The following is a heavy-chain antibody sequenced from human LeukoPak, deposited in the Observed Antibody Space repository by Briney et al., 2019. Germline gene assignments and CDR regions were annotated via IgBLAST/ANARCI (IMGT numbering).Heavy chain of an antibody. J-gene: IGHJ4*02. D-gene: IGHD6-13*01. V-gene: IGHV4-61*02. Sequence: ASETLSLTCTVSGGSISSGSYYWSWIRQPAGKGLEWIGRFYTSGSTNYNPSLKSRVTISVDTSKNQFSLRLSSVTAADTAVYYCARGDSSSWYNDYWGQGTLVTVSS. CDR2: FYTSGST. CDR1: GGSISSGSYY. CDR3: ARGDSSSWYNDY.